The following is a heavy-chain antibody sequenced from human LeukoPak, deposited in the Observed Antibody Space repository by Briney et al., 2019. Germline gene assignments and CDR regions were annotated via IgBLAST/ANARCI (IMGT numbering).Heavy chain of an antibody. V-gene: IGHV3-23*03. CDR2: IYSGGST. J-gene: IGHJ5*02. D-gene: IGHD3-10*01. CDR3: AKYYYGSGRPNWFDP. CDR1: GFTFDDYG. Sequence: GGSLRLSCAASGFTFDDYGMSWVRQAPGKGLEWVSVIYSGGSTYYADSVKGRFTISRDNSKNTLYLQMNSLRAEDTAVYYCAKYYYGSGRPNWFDPWGPGTQVTVSS.